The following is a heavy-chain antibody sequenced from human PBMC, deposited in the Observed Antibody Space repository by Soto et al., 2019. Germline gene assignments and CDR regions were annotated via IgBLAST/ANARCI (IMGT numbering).Heavy chain of an antibody. J-gene: IGHJ4*02. D-gene: IGHD3-10*01. V-gene: IGHV3-23*01. Sequence: LQSGGGVVQPGESLRLSCAASGFSLRDHALSWVRQAAGGGLEWVSGISGSEDWTNYADFVRGRFIISKDRAKNTLYLDMSGLRVDDTAVYFCGRTYTGGWGQGTLVTVSS. CDR3: GRTYTGG. CDR2: ISGSEDWT. CDR1: GFSLRDHA.